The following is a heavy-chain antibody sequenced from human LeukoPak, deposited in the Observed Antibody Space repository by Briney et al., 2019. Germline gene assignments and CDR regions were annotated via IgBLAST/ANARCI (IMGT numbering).Heavy chain of an antibody. CDR3: ARTGYCSSTSCSAGFDP. Sequence: PGGSLRLSCVASRFTFSSYAMSWVRQAPGKGLDWVSGLSGGGGSTYYADSVKGRFTISRDNSKNTLYLQMNSLRAEDTAIYYCARTGYCSSTSCSAGFDPWGQGTLVTVSS. V-gene: IGHV3-23*01. D-gene: IGHD2-2*01. CDR2: LSGGGGST. J-gene: IGHJ5*02. CDR1: RFTFSSYA.